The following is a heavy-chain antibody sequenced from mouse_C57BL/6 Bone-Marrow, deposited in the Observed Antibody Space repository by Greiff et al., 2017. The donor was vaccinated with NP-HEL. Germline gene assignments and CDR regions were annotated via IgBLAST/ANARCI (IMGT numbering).Heavy chain of an antibody. D-gene: IGHD1-1*01. CDR2: IYPGSGST. CDR1: GYTFTSYW. V-gene: IGHV1-55*01. J-gene: IGHJ3*01. Sequence: QVQLQQPGAELVKPGASVKMSCKASGYTFTSYWITWVKQRPGQGLEWIGDIYPGSGSTNYNEKFKSKATLTVDKSSSTAYMELRSLTSEDSAVYFCARATVVARRFAYWGQGTLVTVSA. CDR3: ARATVVARRFAY.